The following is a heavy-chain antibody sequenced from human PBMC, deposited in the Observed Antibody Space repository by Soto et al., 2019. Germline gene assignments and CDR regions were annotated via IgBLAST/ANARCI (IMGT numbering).Heavy chain of an antibody. CDR3: ARPEYSSSSYGMDV. CDR2: ISSSSSTI. V-gene: IGHV3-48*02. CDR1: GLTLSTSS. Sequence: GALRLSCAASGLTLSTSSMNWVRQAPGKGLEWVSYISSSSSTIYYADSVKGRFTISRDNAKNSLYLQMNSLRDEDTAVYYCARPEYSSSSYGMDVWGQGTTVTVSS. D-gene: IGHD6-6*01. J-gene: IGHJ6*02.